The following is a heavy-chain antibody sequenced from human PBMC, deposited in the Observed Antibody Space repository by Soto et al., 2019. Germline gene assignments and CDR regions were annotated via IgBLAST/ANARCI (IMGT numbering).Heavy chain of an antibody. D-gene: IGHD2-15*01. V-gene: IGHV4-59*02. CDR2: IYHSGST. J-gene: IGHJ4*02. Sequence: SETLSLTCTVSGGSVSTYYWSWIRQPPGKGLEWIGYIYHSGSTNYNPSLKSRVTISVDTSKNQFSLYLNSVTAADTAVYYCARWVEVSLDYFDSWGQGTPVTVSS. CDR1: GGSVSTYY. CDR3: ARWVEVSLDYFDS.